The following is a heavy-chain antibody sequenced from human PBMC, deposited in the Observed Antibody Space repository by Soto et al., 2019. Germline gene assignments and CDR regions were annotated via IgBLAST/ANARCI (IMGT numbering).Heavy chain of an antibody. J-gene: IGHJ5*02. CDR2: INAGNGNT. V-gene: IGHV1-3*01. CDR3: ARFGPDSSGYYP. Sequence: ASVKVSCKASGYTFTSYAMHWVRQAPGQRLEWMGWINAGNGNTKYSQKFQGRVTITRDTSASTAYMELSSLRSEDTAVYYCARFGPDSSGYYPWGQGTLVTVSS. CDR1: GYTFTSYA. D-gene: IGHD3-22*01.